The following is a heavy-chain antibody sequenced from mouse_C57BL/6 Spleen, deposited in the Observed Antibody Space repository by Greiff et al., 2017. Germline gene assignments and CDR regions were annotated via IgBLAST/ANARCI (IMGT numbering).Heavy chain of an antibody. Sequence: QVHVKQPGAELVKPGASVKVSCKASGYTFTSYWLHWVKQRPGQGLEWIGRIHPSDSDTNYNQKFKGKATLTVDKSSSTAYMQLSSLTSEDSAVYYCAIEGYYGECAYWGQGTLVTVSA. CDR1: GYTFTSYW. J-gene: IGHJ3*01. V-gene: IGHV1-74*01. CDR3: AIEGYYGECAY. D-gene: IGHD1-1*01. CDR2: IHPSDSDT.